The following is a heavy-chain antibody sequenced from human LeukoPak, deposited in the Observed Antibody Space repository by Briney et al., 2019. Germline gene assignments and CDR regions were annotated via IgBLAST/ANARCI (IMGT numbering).Heavy chain of an antibody. D-gene: IGHD3-10*01. V-gene: IGHV4-4*07. CDR3: AREPVSDLWFGELFHFDY. CDR2: IYTSGST. J-gene: IGHJ4*02. Sequence: PSETLSLTCTVSGSSISSYYWSWIRQPAGKGLEWIGRIYTSGSTNYNPSLKSRVTISVDKSKNQFSLKLSSVTAADTAVYYCAREPVSDLWFGELFHFDYWGQGTLVTVSS. CDR1: GSSISSYY.